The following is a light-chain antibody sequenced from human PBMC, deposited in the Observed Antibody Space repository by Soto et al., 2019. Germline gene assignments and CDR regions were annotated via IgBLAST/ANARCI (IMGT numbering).Light chain of an antibody. Sequence: EIVLTQSPLSLSVSPGEPASISCRSSQSLTHSSGYNYLDWYLLKSGQPPQLVIYLGSNRGSGVPDRLSGSGSGTHFTLTISRVETEDAGVYFCMQPLQTLITFGQGIRLEIK. J-gene: IGKJ5*01. CDR3: MQPLQTLIT. CDR1: QSLTHSSGYNY. V-gene: IGKV2-28*01. CDR2: LGS.